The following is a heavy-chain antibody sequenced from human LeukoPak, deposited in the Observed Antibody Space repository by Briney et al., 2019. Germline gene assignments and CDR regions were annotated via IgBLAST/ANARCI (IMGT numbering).Heavy chain of an antibody. J-gene: IGHJ4*02. D-gene: IGHD6-13*01. CDR3: ASLIAAAGIGGFAVDY. V-gene: IGHV4-38-2*02. CDR1: GYSISSGYY. Sequence: SETLSLTCTVSGYSISSGYYWGWIRQPPGKGLEWIGSIYHSGSAYYNPSLKSRVTISVDTSKNQFSLKLSSVTAADTAVYYCASLIAAAGIGGFAVDYWGQGTLVTVSP. CDR2: IYHSGSA.